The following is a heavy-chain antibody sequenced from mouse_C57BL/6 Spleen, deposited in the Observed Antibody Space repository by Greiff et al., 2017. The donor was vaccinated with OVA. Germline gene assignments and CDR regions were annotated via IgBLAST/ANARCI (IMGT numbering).Heavy chain of an antibody. CDR3: APDYYGSSHYFDY. Sequence: QVQLQQPGAELVRPGTSVKLSCKASGYTFTSYWMHWVKQRPGQGLEWIGVIDPSDSYTNYNQKFKGKATLTVDTSSSTAYLQLSSLTSEDSAVYYCAPDYYGSSHYFDYWGQGTTLTVSS. J-gene: IGHJ2*01. V-gene: IGHV1-59*01. D-gene: IGHD1-1*01. CDR2: IDPSDSYT. CDR1: GYTFTSYW.